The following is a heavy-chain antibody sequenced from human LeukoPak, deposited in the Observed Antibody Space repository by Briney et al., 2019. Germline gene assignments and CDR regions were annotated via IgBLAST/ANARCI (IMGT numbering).Heavy chain of an antibody. J-gene: IGHJ6*03. Sequence: QSGGSLRLSCAASGFTFSSYWMHWVRQAPGKGLVWVSRINSDGSSTSYADSVKGRFTISRDNAKNTLYLQMNSLRAEDTAVYYCARDEWELLLDHYYYMDVWGKGTTVTVSS. CDR1: GFTFSSYW. CDR2: INSDGSST. D-gene: IGHD1-26*01. V-gene: IGHV3-74*01. CDR3: ARDEWELLLDHYYYMDV.